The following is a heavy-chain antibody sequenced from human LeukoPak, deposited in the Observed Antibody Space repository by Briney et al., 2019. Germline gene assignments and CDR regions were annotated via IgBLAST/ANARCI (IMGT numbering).Heavy chain of an antibody. D-gene: IGHD2-2*02. CDR3: ARLHSSSTCCYTASLSEFAP. V-gene: IGHV5-51*01. Sequence: GASLQISCQGSGSIFTSYWIGWVRQLPGKGLEWMGIIYPGDSDTRYSPSFQGQVTISANKSIRTAYLQWSSLKASDTAMYYCARLHSSSTCCYTASLSEFAPWGQGTLVTVSS. J-gene: IGHJ5*02. CDR2: IYPGDSDT. CDR1: GSIFTSYW.